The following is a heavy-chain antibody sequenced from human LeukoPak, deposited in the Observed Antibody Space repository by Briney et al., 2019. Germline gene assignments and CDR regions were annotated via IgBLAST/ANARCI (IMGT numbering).Heavy chain of an antibody. CDR3: ARDDPFLEWLSPGVGAFDI. V-gene: IGHV3-11*04. CDR2: ISSSGSTI. D-gene: IGHD3-3*02. CDR1: GFTFSDYY. J-gene: IGHJ3*02. Sequence: MSGGSLRLSCAASGFTFSDYYMSWIRQAPGKGLEWVSYISSSGSTIYYADSVKGRFTISRDNAKNSLYLQMNSLRAEDTAVYYCARDDPFLEWLSPGVGAFDIWGQGTMVTVSS.